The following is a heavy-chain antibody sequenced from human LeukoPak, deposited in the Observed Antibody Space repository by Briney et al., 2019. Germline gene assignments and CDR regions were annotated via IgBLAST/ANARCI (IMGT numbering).Heavy chain of an antibody. CDR3: ARDPSLYCGGDCNAFDI. CDR1: GFTFSSYS. Sequence: AGGSLRLSCAASGFTFSSYSMNWVRQAPGKGLEWVSSISSSGYIYYADSVKGRFTISRDNAKNSLYLQMNSLRAEDTAVYYCARDPSLYCGGDCNAFDIWGQGTMVTVSS. CDR2: ISSSGYI. D-gene: IGHD2-21*02. V-gene: IGHV3-21*01. J-gene: IGHJ3*02.